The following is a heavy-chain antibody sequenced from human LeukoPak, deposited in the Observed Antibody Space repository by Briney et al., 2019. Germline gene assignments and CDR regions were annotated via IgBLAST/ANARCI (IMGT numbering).Heavy chain of an antibody. CDR2: FDPEDGET. CDR1: GYTLTELS. CDR3: AKIPRRHDPADYYYYMDV. V-gene: IGHV1-24*01. J-gene: IGHJ6*03. Sequence: ASVKVSCKVSGYTLTELSMHWVRQAPGKGLEWMGGFDPEDGETIYAQKFQGRVTMTEDTSTDTAYMELSSLRAEDTAVYYCAKIPRRHDPADYYYYMDVWGKGTTVTISS.